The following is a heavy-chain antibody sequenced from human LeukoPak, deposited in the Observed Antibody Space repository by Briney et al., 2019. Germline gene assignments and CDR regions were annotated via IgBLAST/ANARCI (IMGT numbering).Heavy chain of an antibody. V-gene: IGHV4-59*01. CDR1: GGSISSYY. CDR3: ARGSIRFIGGITAAGSGFDF. D-gene: IGHD6-13*01. CDR2: ISYSGST. Sequence: SETLSLTCTVSGGSISSYYWSWIRQPPGKGLEWIGYISYSGSTNYDPSLKSRVTISVDTSKNQFSLKLNSVTAADTAVYYCARGSIRFIGGITAAGSGFDFWGQGTLVTVSS. J-gene: IGHJ4*02.